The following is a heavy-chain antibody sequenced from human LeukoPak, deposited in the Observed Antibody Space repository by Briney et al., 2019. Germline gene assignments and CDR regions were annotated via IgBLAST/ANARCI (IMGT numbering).Heavy chain of an antibody. Sequence: GGSLRLSCAASGFTFSNAWMNWVRQAPGKGLKFVSAISSDGGSTHYADSVKGRVTISRDNSKNTLYLQMSSLRPEDAAVYYCAKYDSSGYYYGRADYWGQGTLVTVSS. V-gene: IGHV3-64D*06. CDR2: ISSDGGST. J-gene: IGHJ4*02. D-gene: IGHD3-22*01. CDR1: GFTFSNAW. CDR3: AKYDSSGYYYGRADY.